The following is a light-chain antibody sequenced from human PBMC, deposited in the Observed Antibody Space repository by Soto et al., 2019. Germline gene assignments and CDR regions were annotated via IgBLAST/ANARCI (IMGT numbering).Light chain of an antibody. CDR3: QSYDSSLSGYV. CDR1: SSNIGAGYD. CDR2: ANI. V-gene: IGLV1-40*01. Sequence: QAVVTQPPSVSGAPGQRVTISCTGSSSNIGAGYDVHWYQQLPGTAPKLLIYANINRPSGVPDRFSASKSGTSASLAITGLQAEDEADYYCQSYDSSLSGYVFGTGTKLTVL. J-gene: IGLJ1*01.